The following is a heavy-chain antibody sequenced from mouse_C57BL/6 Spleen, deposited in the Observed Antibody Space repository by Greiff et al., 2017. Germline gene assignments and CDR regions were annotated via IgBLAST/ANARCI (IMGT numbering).Heavy chain of an antibody. CDR2: IWIGGST. V-gene: IGHV2-2*01. D-gene: IGHD4-1*01. J-gene: IGHJ4*01. Sequence: QVQLKESGPGLVQPSQSLSITCTVSGFSLTSYGVHWVRQSPGKGLEWLGVIWIGGSTDYNAAFISRLSISKDNSKSQVFFKMNSLQAVDTAIYYCARNPPNFYAMDYWGQGTSVTVSS. CDR3: ARNPPNFYAMDY. CDR1: GFSLTSYG.